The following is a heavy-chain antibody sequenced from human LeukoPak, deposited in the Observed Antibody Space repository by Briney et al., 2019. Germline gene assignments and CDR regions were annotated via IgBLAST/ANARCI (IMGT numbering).Heavy chain of an antibody. V-gene: IGHV3-7*01. CDR1: GFTFSFYW. J-gene: IGHJ4*02. Sequence: TGGSLRLSCGASGFTFSFYWMTWVRQAPGKGLEWVANIKQDGSEKYYLESVKGRFTISRDNARNSLYLQVNSLRAEDTAVYYCARREASTGAFDYWGQGTLVTVSS. CDR2: IKQDGSEK. CDR3: ARREASTGAFDY. D-gene: IGHD4-17*01.